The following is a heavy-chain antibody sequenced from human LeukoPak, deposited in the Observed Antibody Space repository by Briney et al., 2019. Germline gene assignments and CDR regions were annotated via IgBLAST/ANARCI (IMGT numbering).Heavy chain of an antibody. CDR1: GFTFSSYA. CDR2: TSYDGSNK. J-gene: IGHJ4*02. CDR3: ARERDIVVVTIFDY. D-gene: IGHD2-21*02. V-gene: IGHV3-30*04. Sequence: PGGSLRLSCAASGFTFSSYAMHWVRQAPGKGLEWVAVTSYDGSNKYYADPVKGRFTISRDNSKNTLYLKMNSLRAEDTAVYYCARERDIVVVTIFDYWGQGTLVTVSS.